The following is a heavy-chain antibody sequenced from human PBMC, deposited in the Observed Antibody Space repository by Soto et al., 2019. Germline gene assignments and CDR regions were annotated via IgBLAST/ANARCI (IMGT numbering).Heavy chain of an antibody. V-gene: IGHV3-23*01. CDR3: AKVPISAGCSGGSCPKNWFDP. CDR2: ISGSGGST. J-gene: IGHJ5*02. CDR1: GFTFSSYA. Sequence: EVQLLESGGGLVQPGGSLRLSCAASGFTFSSYAMSWVRQAPGKGLEWVSAISGSGGSTYYADSVKGRFTISRDNSKNTLYLQMNSLRAEDTAVYYCAKVPISAGCSGGSCPKNWFDPWGQGTLVTVSS. D-gene: IGHD2-15*01.